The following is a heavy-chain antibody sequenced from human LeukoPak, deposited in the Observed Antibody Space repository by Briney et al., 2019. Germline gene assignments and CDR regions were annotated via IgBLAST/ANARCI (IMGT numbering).Heavy chain of an antibody. D-gene: IGHD5-12*01. V-gene: IGHV4-31*03. CDR1: GGSISSGRYY. Sequence: SQTLSLTCTVSGGSISSGRYYWNWISQHPGKGLEWIGYIFYSGSTYYNPSLKSRITISLDTSKNQFSLKLNSVTVADTAVYYCARDRAPSSGGYDNDNWFDPWGQGTLVTVSS. J-gene: IGHJ5*02. CDR2: IFYSGST. CDR3: ARDRAPSSGGYDNDNWFDP.